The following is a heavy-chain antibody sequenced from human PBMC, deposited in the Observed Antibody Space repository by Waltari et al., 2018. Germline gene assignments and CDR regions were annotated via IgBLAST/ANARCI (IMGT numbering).Heavy chain of an antibody. D-gene: IGHD3-10*01. J-gene: IGHJ4*02. CDR2: LIPSLGIA. Sequence: QVQLVQSGAEVKRPGSSVKVSCKASGGTFSSYAISWVRQAPGQGLEWMGGLIPSLGIANYAQKFQGRVTITADKSTSTAYMELSRLRSEDTAVYYCAREGMVQGVKVPSDYWGQGTLVTVSS. CDR1: GGTFSSYA. CDR3: AREGMVQGVKVPSDY. V-gene: IGHV1-69*10.